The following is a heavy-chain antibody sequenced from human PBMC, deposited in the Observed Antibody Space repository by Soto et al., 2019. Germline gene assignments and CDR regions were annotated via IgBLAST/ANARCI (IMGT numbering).Heavy chain of an antibody. J-gene: IGHJ6*02. CDR2: IIPIFGTA. V-gene: IGHV1-69*12. Sequence: QVQLVQSVAEVKKPWSSVKVSCKASGVTFSSYAISWVRQAPGQGLEWMGGIIPIFGTANYAQKFQGRVTITADASTITAYMELSRLRSEDTAVYYCAREGYGDYGYYYYGMDVWGQGTTVTVSS. CDR3: AREGYGDYGYYYYGMDV. CDR1: GVTFSSYA. D-gene: IGHD4-17*01.